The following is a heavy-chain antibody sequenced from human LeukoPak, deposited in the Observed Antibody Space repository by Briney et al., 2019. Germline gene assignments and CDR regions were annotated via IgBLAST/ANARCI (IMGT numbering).Heavy chain of an antibody. CDR2: ISGSGGST. V-gene: IGHV3-23*01. J-gene: IGHJ6*04. CDR3: AKVRGVTIYYYYGMDV. D-gene: IGHD3-10*01. CDR1: GFTFSSYA. Sequence: GGSLRLSCAASGFTFSSYAMSWVRQDPGKGLEWVSAISGSGGSTYYADSVKGRFTISRDNSKNTLYLQMNSLRAEDTAVYYCAKVRGVTIYYYYGMDVWGKGTTVTVSS.